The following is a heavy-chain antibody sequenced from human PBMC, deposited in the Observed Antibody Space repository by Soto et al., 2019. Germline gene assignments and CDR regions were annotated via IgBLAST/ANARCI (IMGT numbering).Heavy chain of an antibody. CDR2: IIPIFGTA. CDR3: ARDRSYYDILTGYYGSYYYYGMDV. D-gene: IGHD3-9*01. J-gene: IGHJ6*02. CDR1: GGTFSSYA. V-gene: IGHV1-69*13. Sequence: VKVSCKASGGTFSSYAISWVRQAPGQGLEWMGGIIPIFGTANYAQKFQGRVTITADKSTSTAYMELSSLRSEDTAVYYCARDRSYYDILTGYYGSYYYYGMDVWGQGTTVTVSS.